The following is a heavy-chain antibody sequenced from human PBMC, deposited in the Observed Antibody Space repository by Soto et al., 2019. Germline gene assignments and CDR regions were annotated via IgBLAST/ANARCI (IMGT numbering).Heavy chain of an antibody. Sequence: QVQLVESGGGVDQPGRSLKLSCDASGVTFNTYVMYWVRRPPGQGLEWVAVISPDGNIKYYADSVRGRFTIARDNSNNALWQQSNSIRADDTVVYCWARYSGGARPTDHNGHFDLLSLWTLFTTSS. V-gene: IGHV3-30-3*01. CDR1: GVTFNTYV. D-gene: IGHD1-26*01. CDR3: ARYSGGARPTDHNGHFDL. CDR2: ISPDGNIK. J-gene: IGHJ3*01.